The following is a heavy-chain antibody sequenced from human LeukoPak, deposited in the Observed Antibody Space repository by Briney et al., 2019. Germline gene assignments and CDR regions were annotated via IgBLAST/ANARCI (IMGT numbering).Heavy chain of an antibody. Sequence: GGSLTLSCAASGFTFSNYWRHWVRQAPGKGLVWFSRTNSDASTTLYADSVQGRFSVSRDNAKNTLYLQMSSLRAEDTAVYYCTRGLPNFSFFDYWGQGTLVTVSS. V-gene: IGHV3-74*01. D-gene: IGHD4/OR15-4a*01. CDR2: TNSDASTT. CDR1: GFTFSNYW. CDR3: TRGLPNFSFFDY. J-gene: IGHJ4*02.